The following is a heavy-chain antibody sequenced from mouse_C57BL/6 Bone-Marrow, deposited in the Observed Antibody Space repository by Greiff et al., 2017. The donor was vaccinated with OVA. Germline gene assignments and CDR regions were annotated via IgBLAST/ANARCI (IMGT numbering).Heavy chain of an antibody. J-gene: IGHJ1*03. V-gene: IGHV5-17*01. CDR2: ISSGSSTI. D-gene: IGHD1-1*01. Sequence: VQLKESGGGLVKPGGSLKLSCAASGFTFSDYGMHWVRQAPEKGLEWVAYISSGSSTIYYADTVKGRFTISRDNAKNTLFLQMTSLRSEDTAMYYCAENYYYGSSYVGYFDVWGTGTTVTVSS. CDR3: AENYYYGSSYVGYFDV. CDR1: GFTFSDYG.